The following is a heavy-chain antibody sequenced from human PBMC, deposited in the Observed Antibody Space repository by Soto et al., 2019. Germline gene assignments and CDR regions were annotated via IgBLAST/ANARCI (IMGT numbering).Heavy chain of an antibody. CDR1: GGTFGNFA. D-gene: IGHD1-1*01. CDR2: IIPIYCPS. V-gene: IGHV1-69*01. J-gene: IGHJ2*01. CDR3: ATGTRDGYNYCYFDL. Sequence: QVQLVQSGAELKKPGSSVKVSCKASGGTFGNFAISWVRQAPGQGPEWVAGIIPIYCPSNYADDFRGRITLTADESTATAYLELSSLRSKDTAIYYCATGTRDGYNYCYFDLWGRGTQVTVSS.